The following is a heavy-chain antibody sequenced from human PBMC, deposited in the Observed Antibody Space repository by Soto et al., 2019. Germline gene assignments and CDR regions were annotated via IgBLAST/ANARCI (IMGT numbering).Heavy chain of an antibody. CDR2: IYHSGST. D-gene: IGHD3-10*01. CDR1: GGSISSGGYS. Sequence: QLQLQESGSGLVKPSQTLSLTCAVSGGSISSGGYSWSWIRQPPGKGLEWIGYIYHSGSTYYNPSLKRRVTIAVDRSKNQFSLKLSSVAAADTAVYYCAGGGARSYDYWGQGTRVTVSS. CDR3: AGGGARSYDY. V-gene: IGHV4-30-2*01. J-gene: IGHJ4*02.